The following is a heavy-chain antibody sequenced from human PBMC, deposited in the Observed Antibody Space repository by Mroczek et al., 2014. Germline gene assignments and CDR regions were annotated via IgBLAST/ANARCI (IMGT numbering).Heavy chain of an antibody. Sequence: QVQLQQWAEMRNPGSSVRVSCKASGGTFSTDTFTWVRQAAGRGPEWMGEFVPVFNTPQYAQRLQGRVTFSADGHTKTTFLELRSLSFEDTAVYFCATETRKRIGDCTNGVCHNYFRYLASWGQGTLVTVSS. V-gene: IGHV1-69*01. CDR3: ATETRKRIGDCTNGVCHNYFRYLAS. D-gene: IGHD2-8*01. J-gene: IGHJ4*02. CDR1: GGTFSTDT. CDR2: FVPVFNTP.